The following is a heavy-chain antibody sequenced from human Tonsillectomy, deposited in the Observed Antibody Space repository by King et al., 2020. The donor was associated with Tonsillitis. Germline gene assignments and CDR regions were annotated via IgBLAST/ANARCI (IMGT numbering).Heavy chain of an antibody. Sequence: QLVQSGGGLVQPGGSLRLSCAASGFTFSSYAMHWVRQAPGKGLEYVSGISSNGGSTYYAKSMKGRFTISRDNSKNTLYLQMGSLRAEDMAVYYCARGGIVVVVAAFDYWGQGTLVTVSS. D-gene: IGHD2-15*01. CDR3: ARGGIVVVVAAFDY. J-gene: IGHJ4*02. V-gene: IGHV3-64*01. CDR2: ISSNGGST. CDR1: GFTFSSYA.